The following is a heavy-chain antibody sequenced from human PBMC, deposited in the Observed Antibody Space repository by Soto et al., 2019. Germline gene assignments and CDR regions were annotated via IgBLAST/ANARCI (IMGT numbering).Heavy chain of an antibody. V-gene: IGHV4-59*01. D-gene: IGHD5-12*01. CDR2: IYYSGST. CDR3: ARGSFYSGYDHYDY. CDR1: GGSISSYY. J-gene: IGHJ4*02. Sequence: LSLTCTVSGGSISSYYWSWIRQPPGKGLEWIGYIYYSGSTNYNPSLKSRVTISVDTSKNQFSLKLSSVTAADTAVYYCARGSFYSGYDHYDYWCPGTLVTVSS.